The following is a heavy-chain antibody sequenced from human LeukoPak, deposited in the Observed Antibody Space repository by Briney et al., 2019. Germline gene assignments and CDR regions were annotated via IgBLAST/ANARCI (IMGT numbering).Heavy chain of an antibody. Sequence: GGSLRLSCAASGFTFSSSWMHWVRQAPGKGLVWVSRINNDGSSTTYADSVKGRFTISRDDAKNTLYLQMNSLRAEDTAVYYCAKRPQNSGSFHFDYWGQGTLVTVSS. J-gene: IGHJ4*02. CDR2: INNDGSST. V-gene: IGHV3-74*03. CDR1: GFTFSSSW. CDR3: AKRPQNSGSFHFDY. D-gene: IGHD1-26*01.